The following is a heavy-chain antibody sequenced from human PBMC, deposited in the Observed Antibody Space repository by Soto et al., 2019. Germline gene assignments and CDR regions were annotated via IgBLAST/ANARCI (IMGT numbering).Heavy chain of an antibody. CDR1: GGSISSYY. V-gene: IGHV4-59*01. Sequence: SETLSLTCTVSGGSISSYYWSWIRQPPGKGLERIGYIYYSGSTNYNPSLKSRVTISVDTSKNQFSLKLSSVTAADTAVYYCARDVAGYSSGWSLDWYFDLWGRGTLVTVSS. J-gene: IGHJ2*01. CDR3: ARDVAGYSSGWSLDWYFDL. D-gene: IGHD6-19*01. CDR2: IYYSGST.